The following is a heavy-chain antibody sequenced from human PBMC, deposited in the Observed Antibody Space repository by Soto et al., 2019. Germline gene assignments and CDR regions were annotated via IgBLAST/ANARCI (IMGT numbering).Heavy chain of an antibody. J-gene: IGHJ6*02. CDR3: VKDGSSGWPYYYGLDV. CDR1: GFTFSSYA. Sequence: QPGGSLRLSCAASGFTFSSYAMSWVRQAPGKGLEWVSAISGSGGSTYYADSVKGRFTISRDNSKNTLYLQMSSLRAEDTAVYYCVKDGSSGWPYYYGLDVWGQGTTVTVSS. V-gene: IGHV3-23*01. CDR2: ISGSGGST. D-gene: IGHD6-19*01.